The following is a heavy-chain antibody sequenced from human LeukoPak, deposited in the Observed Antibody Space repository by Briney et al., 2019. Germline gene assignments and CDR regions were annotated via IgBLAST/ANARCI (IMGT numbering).Heavy chain of an antibody. CDR2: IIPIFGTA. J-gene: IGHJ3*02. CDR1: GGTFSSYA. D-gene: IGHD6-19*01. V-gene: IGHV1-69*05. Sequence: ASVKVSCKAPGGTFSSYAISWVRQAPGQGLEWMGRIIPIFGTANYAQKFQGRVTITTDESTSTAYMELSSLRSEDTAVYYCARGVQWLVEGTAFDIWGQGTMVTVSS. CDR3: ARGVQWLVEGTAFDI.